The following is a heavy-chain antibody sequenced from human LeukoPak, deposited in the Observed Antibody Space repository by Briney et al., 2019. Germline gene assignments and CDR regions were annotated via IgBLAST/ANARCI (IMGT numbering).Heavy chain of an antibody. CDR1: GFTFTSSA. J-gene: IGHJ5*02. CDR3: AALHYCSSTSCSIDWFDP. D-gene: IGHD2-2*01. CDR2: IVVGSGNT. Sequence: SVKVSCKASGFTFTSSAVQWVRQARGQRLEWIGWIVVGSGNTNYAQKFQERVTITRDMSTSTAYMELSSLRSEDTAVYYCAALHYCSSTSCSIDWFDPWGQGTLVTVSS. V-gene: IGHV1-58*01.